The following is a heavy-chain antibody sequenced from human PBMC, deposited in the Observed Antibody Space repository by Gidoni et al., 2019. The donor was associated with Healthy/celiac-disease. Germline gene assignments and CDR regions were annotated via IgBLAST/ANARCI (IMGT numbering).Heavy chain of an antibody. CDR2: IWYDGSNK. Sequence: QVQLVVSGGGVVQPGGSLRLSWSASGFTFSSYGRHWVRQAPGKGLEWVAVIWYDGSNKYYADSVKGRFTISRDNSKNTLYLQMNSLRAEDTAVYYCARAPYYYDSNYFDYWGQGTLVTVSS. V-gene: IGHV3-33*01. CDR1: GFTFSSYG. D-gene: IGHD3-22*01. J-gene: IGHJ4*02. CDR3: ARAPYYYDSNYFDY.